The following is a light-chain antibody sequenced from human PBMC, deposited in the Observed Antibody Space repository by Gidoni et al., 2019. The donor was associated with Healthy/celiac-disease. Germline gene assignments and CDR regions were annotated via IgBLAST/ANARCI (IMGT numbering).Light chain of an antibody. J-gene: IGKJ4*01. CDR1: QSLVHSDGNTY. CDR3: MQGTHWPPGLT. CDR2: KVS. V-gene: IGKV2-30*02. Sequence: DVVMTQSPLSLPVTLGQPASISCRSSQSLVHSDGNTYLNWFQQRPGQSPRRLIYKVSNRDSGVPDRFSGSGSGTDFTLKMSRVEAEDVGVYYCMQGTHWPPGLTFGGGTKVEIK.